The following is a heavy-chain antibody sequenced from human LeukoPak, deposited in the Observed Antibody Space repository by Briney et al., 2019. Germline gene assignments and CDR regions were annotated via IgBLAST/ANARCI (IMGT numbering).Heavy chain of an antibody. CDR3: ARDDWNDLFDY. Sequence: SETLSLTCAVSGYSISSGYYWGWIRQPPGKGLEWIGSIYHSGSTYYNPSLKSRVTISVDTSKNQFSLKLSSVTAADTAVYYCARDDWNDLFDYWGREPWSPSPQ. J-gene: IGHJ4*02. D-gene: IGHD1-1*01. V-gene: IGHV4-38-2*02. CDR1: GYSISSGYY. CDR2: IYHSGST.